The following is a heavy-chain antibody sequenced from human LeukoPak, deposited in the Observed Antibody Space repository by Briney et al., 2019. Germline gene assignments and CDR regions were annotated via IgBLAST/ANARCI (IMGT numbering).Heavy chain of an antibody. Sequence: GGSLRLPCAASGFTFRSYVMTWVRPAPGKGLEWVLAISGSGTSTYYADSVKGRFTISRDNSKNTLYLQMNSLRAEDTAVYYCEGTYYYDSSDDYWGQGTLVTVSS. CDR1: GFTFRSYV. V-gene: IGHV3-23*01. J-gene: IGHJ4*02. CDR3: EGTYYYDSSDDY. D-gene: IGHD3-22*01. CDR2: ISGSGTST.